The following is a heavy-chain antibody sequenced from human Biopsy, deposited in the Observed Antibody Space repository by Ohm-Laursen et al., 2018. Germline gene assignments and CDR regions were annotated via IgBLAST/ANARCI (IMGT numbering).Heavy chain of an antibody. Sequence: ASVKVSCKASGYTFTSHDINWVRQATGQGLEWMGWMNPKSGDTGYAHKFQGRVTMSRNTSISTANLEMSSLRSEDTAVYYCARGRLSGTRRALDIWGQGTMVTVSS. V-gene: IGHV1-8*01. CDR3: ARGRLSGTRRALDI. CDR2: MNPKSGDT. J-gene: IGHJ3*02. D-gene: IGHD1-7*01. CDR1: GYTFTSHD.